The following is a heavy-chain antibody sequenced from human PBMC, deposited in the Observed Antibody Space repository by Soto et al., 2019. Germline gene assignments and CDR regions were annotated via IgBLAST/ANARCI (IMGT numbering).Heavy chain of an antibody. CDR1: GGTFSSYA. J-gene: IGHJ6*02. CDR2: IIPIFGTA. V-gene: IGHV1-69*13. CDR3: ARAPYSGSHGGYYYGMDV. D-gene: IGHD1-26*01. Sequence: SVKVSCKASGGTFSSYAISWVRQAPGQGLEWMGGIIPIFGTANYAQKFQGRVTITADESTSTAYMELSSLRSEDTAVYYCARAPYSGSHGGYYYGMDVWGQGTTVTVS.